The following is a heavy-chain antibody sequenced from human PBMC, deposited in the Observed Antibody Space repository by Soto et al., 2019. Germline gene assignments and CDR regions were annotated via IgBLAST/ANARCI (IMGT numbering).Heavy chain of an antibody. Sequence: WTWIRQSPGKGLEWIGEINHSGSTNNNPSLKSRVTISVDTSKNQFSLKLSSVTAADTAVYYCARGVYNTIFVVVSLDSWGPGTVVTVSS. CDR2: INHSGST. V-gene: IGHV4-34*01. CDR3: ARGVYNTIFVVVSLDS. D-gene: IGHD3-3*01. J-gene: IGHJ4*02.